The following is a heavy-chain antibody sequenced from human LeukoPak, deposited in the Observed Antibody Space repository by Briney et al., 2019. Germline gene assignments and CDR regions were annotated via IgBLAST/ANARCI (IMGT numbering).Heavy chain of an antibody. Sequence: ASVKVSCKASGYTFTSYGISWVRQAPGQGLEWMGWISNYNGNTNYAQKLQGRVTLTTDTSTSTAYMELRSLRSDDTAVYYCARDLSNDSRGYPGYWGQGTLVTVSS. D-gene: IGHD3-22*01. CDR3: ARDLSNDSRGYPGY. V-gene: IGHV1-18*01. CDR2: ISNYNGNT. J-gene: IGHJ4*02. CDR1: GYTFTSYG.